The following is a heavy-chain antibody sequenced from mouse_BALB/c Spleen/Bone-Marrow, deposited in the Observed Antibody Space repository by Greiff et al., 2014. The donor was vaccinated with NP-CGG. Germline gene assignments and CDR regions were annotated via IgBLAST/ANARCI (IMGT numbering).Heavy chain of an antibody. J-gene: IGHJ3*01. CDR3: AAYYCGGSEFDY. V-gene: IGHV14-3*02. D-gene: IGHD1-1*01. CDR1: GFNIKDTY. CDR2: IDPANGNT. Sequence: VQLQQSGAELVKPGASVKLSCTASGFNIKDTYMHWVKQRPEQGLEWIGRIDPANGNTKYDPKFQGKATRTADTSSNTAYLQISSLTSEDTSAYYCAAYYCGGSEFDYWGQGTLVTVSA.